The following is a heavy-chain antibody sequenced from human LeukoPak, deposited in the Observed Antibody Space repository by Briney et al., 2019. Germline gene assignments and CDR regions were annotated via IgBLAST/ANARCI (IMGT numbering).Heavy chain of an antibody. D-gene: IGHD4-23*01. CDR1: GGTFSSYA. CDR2: FIPIFGTA. J-gene: IGHJ4*02. Sequence: ASVKVSSSASGGTFSSYAINWVRQSPGQGLEWMGGFIPIFGTANFAQKFQGRVTITAEESTSTAFMYLNSLRSDDTAVYYCARARYGDNLESTLDYWGQGTLVTVSS. CDR3: ARARYGDNLESTLDY. V-gene: IGHV1-69*13.